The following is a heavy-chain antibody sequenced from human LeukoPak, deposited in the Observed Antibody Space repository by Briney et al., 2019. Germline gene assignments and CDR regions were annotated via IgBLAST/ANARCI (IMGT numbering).Heavy chain of an antibody. CDR2: IKSDGKT. CDR1: GFTFISYT. V-gene: IGHV3-74*01. Sequence: GGSLRLSCAASGFTFISYTMNWVRQAPGKGLVWVSRIKSDGKTNYADSVKGRFTISRDNAKNTVSLQMDSLRAEDTGVYYCARAPSEVGGYYPEYFRHWGQGTLVTVSS. J-gene: IGHJ1*01. D-gene: IGHD3-22*01. CDR3: ARAPSEVGGYYPEYFRH.